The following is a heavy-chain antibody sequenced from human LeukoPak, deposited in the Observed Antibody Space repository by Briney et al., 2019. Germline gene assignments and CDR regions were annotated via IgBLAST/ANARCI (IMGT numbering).Heavy chain of an antibody. V-gene: IGHV3-23*01. CDR3: AKTAPRGYYYDSRAKL. CDR1: GFTFSSYA. J-gene: IGHJ4*02. D-gene: IGHD3-22*01. Sequence: PGRSLRLSCAASGFTFSSYAMSWVRHAPGKGLEWVSAISGSGGSTYYADSVKGRYTISRDNSKNTLYLQMNSLRAEDTAVYYCAKTAPRGYYYDSRAKLGGQGTLVTVSS. CDR2: ISGSGGST.